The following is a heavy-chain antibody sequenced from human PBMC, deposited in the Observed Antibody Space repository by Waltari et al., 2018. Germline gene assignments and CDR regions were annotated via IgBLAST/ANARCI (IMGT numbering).Heavy chain of an antibody. J-gene: IGHJ3*02. Sequence: QVQLVQSGAEVGKPGASVRISCEASGYTFVTSFIHWVRQAPGQGLEWMGVINPIGGDTSYAQKCHGRVIMTRDTSTRTVYMELNSLISEDTASYYCARYCGGDCYGAFDIWGQGTMVTVSS. CDR1: GYTFVTSF. CDR2: INPIGGDT. D-gene: IGHD2-21*02. V-gene: IGHV1-46*01. CDR3: ARYCGGDCYGAFDI.